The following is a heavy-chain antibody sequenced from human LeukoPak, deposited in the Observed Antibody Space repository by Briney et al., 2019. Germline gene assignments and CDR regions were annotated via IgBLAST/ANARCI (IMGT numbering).Heavy chain of an antibody. CDR2: INSDGSST. CDR1: GFTLSSYA. J-gene: IGHJ5*02. D-gene: IGHD3-10*01. Sequence: PGGSLRLSCAASGFTLSSYAMTWVRQAPGKGLVWVSRINSDGSSTSYADSVKGRFTISRDNAKNTLYLQMNSLRAEDTAVYYCATFWYGDRFDPWGQGTLVTVSS. V-gene: IGHV3-74*01. CDR3: ATFWYGDRFDP.